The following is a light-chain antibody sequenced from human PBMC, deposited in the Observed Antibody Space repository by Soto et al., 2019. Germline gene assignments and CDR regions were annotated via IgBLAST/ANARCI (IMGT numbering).Light chain of an antibody. V-gene: IGLV2-18*02. CDR1: SSDVGGYYR. Sequence: QSALTQPPSVSGSPGQSVTISCTGTSSDVGGYYRVSWYQQPPGTAPKLMIYEVSNRPLGVPDRFSGSKSGNTASLTISGLQAEDEADYYCCSYTSSSTWVFGGGTKLTVL. CDR3: CSYTSSSTWV. CDR2: EVS. J-gene: IGLJ3*02.